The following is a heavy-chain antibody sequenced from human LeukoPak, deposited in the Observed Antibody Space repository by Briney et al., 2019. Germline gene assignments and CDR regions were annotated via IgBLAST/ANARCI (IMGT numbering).Heavy chain of an antibody. CDR1: GFIVSSNY. CDR3: ARFDPYATFDY. D-gene: IGHD3-10*01. J-gene: IGHJ4*02. CDR2: IYYSGST. V-gene: IGHV4-31*02. Sequence: LRLSCAASGFIVSSNYMSWIRQHPGKGLEWIGYIYYSGSTYYNPSLKSRVTISVDTSKNQFSLKLSSVTAADTAVYYCARFDPYATFDYWGQGTLVTVSS.